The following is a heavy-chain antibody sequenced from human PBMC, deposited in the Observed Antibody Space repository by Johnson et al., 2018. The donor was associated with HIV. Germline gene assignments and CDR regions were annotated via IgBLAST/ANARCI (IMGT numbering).Heavy chain of an antibody. CDR2: ISGSGAST. D-gene: IGHD3-10*01. CDR1: GFSFSSYA. CDR3: AREGQEFNDAFDI. Sequence: VQLVESGGGLVQPGGSLRLSCAASGFSFSSYAMSWVRQAPGKGLEWVSAISGSGASTYYADSVKGRLTISRDNSKNTLYLQMNSLRAEDTAVYYCAREGQEFNDAFDIWGQGTMVTVSS. J-gene: IGHJ3*02. V-gene: IGHV3-23*04.